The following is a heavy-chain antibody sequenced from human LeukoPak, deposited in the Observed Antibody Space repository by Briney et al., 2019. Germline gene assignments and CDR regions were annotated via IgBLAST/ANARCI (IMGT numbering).Heavy chain of an antibody. CDR2: IYHSGST. CDR1: GYSISSGYY. J-gene: IGHJ5*02. D-gene: IGHD6-19*01. V-gene: IGHV4-38-2*02. Sequence: PSETLSLTCTVSGYSISSGYYWGWIRQPPGKGLEWIGSIYHSGSTYYNPSLKSRVTISVDTSKNQFSLKLSSVTAADTAAYYCAREGQWRLNWFDPWGQGTLVTVSS. CDR3: AREGQWRLNWFDP.